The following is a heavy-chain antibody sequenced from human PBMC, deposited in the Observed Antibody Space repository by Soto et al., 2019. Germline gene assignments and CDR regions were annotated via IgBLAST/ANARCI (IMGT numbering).Heavy chain of an antibody. J-gene: IGHJ4*02. Sequence: GGSLRLSCAASGFTFSSYAMSWVRQAPGKGLEWVSAISGSGGSTYYADSVKGRFTISRDNAKNTLYLQMNSLRAEDTAVYYCARDHRYSGYDSPIYWGQGTLVTVSS. CDR1: GFTFSSYA. D-gene: IGHD5-12*01. CDR3: ARDHRYSGYDSPIY. CDR2: ISGSGGST. V-gene: IGHV3-23*01.